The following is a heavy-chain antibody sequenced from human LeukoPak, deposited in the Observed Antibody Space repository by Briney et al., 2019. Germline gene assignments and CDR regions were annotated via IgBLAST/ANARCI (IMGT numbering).Heavy chain of an antibody. Sequence: SEALSLTCAVYGGSFSGYYWSWIRQPPGKGLEWIGYIYYSGSTNYNPSLKSRVTISVDTSKNQFSLKLSSVTAADTAVYYCARVVIAINNRLYYYYYMDVWGKGTTVTISS. J-gene: IGHJ6*03. V-gene: IGHV4-59*01. CDR2: IYYSGST. D-gene: IGHD2-21*01. CDR3: ARVVIAINNRLYYYYYMDV. CDR1: GGSFSGYY.